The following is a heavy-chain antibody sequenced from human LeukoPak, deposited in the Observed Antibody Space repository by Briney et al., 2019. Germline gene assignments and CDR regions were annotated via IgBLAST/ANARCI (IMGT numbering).Heavy chain of an antibody. D-gene: IGHD6-13*01. Sequence: PSETLSLTCAVSGGSISSGGYSWSWIRQPPGKGLEWIGYIYHSGSTYYNPSLKSRVTISVDRSKNQFSLKLSSVTAADTAVYYCASQAIAAQSGGDYFDYWGQGTLVTVSS. CDR2: IYHSGST. CDR3: ASQAIAAQSGGDYFDY. J-gene: IGHJ4*02. CDR1: GGSISSGGYS. V-gene: IGHV4-30-2*01.